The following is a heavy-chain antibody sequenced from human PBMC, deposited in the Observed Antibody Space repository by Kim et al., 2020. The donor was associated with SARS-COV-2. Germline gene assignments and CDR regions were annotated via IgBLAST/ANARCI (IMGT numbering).Heavy chain of an antibody. CDR1: GGSVSSGSYY. CDR2: IYYSGST. V-gene: IGHV4-61*01. J-gene: IGHJ3*02. Sequence: SETLSLTCTVSGGSVSSGSYYWSWIRQPPGKGLEWIGYIYYSGSTNYNPSLKSRVTISVDTSKNQFSLKLSSVTAADTAVDYCARDKGYGGNPDAFDIWG. D-gene: IGHD4-17*01. CDR3: ARDKGYGGNPDAFDI.